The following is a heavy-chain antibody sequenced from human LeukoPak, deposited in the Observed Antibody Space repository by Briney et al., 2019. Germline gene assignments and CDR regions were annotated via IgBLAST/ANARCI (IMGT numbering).Heavy chain of an antibody. Sequence: PGGSLRLSCAASGFTFDDYAMHWVRQAPGKGLEWVSGISWNSGSIGYADSVKGRFTISRDNAKNSLYLQMNSLRAEDTAVYYCARARPGGSYYRFSFDYWGQGTLVTVSS. CDR1: GFTFDDYA. CDR3: ARARPGGSYYRFSFDY. CDR2: ISWNSGSI. V-gene: IGHV3-9*01. J-gene: IGHJ4*02. D-gene: IGHD1-26*01.